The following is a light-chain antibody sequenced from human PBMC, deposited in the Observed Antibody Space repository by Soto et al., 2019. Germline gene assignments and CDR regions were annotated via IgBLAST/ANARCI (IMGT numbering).Light chain of an antibody. J-gene: IGKJ5*01. CDR3: QQYYSYPVT. CDR2: AAS. CDR1: QGISSY. V-gene: IGKV1-8*01. Sequence: AIRMTRSPSSFSASTGDRVTITCRASQGISSYLAWYQQKPGKAPKLLIYAASTLQSGVPSRFSGSGSGTDFTIPISCLQSEDFATYYCQQYYSYPVTFGQGTRLEIK.